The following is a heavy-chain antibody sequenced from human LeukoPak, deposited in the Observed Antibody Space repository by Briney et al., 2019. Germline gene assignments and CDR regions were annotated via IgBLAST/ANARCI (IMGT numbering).Heavy chain of an antibody. J-gene: IGHJ4*02. D-gene: IGHD1-26*01. CDR3: ARDVGALFDY. CDR1: GFTVSDNG. CDR2: IYSGGTT. V-gene: IGHV3-66*01. Sequence: PGGSLRLSCAASGFTVSDNGMNWVRQAPGKGLEWVSIIYSGGTTYYADSVKGRFTISRDNSKNTAYLQMNSLRAEDTAVYYCARDVGALFDYWGQGTLVTVSS.